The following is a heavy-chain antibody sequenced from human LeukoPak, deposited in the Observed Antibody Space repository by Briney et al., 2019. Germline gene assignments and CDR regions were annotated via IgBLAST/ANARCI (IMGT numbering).Heavy chain of an antibody. V-gene: IGHV3-48*01. D-gene: IGHD1-26*01. J-gene: IGHJ4*02. Sequence: GGSLRLSCAASGFTFSSYSMNWVRQAPGKGLEWVSYISSSSSTIYYADSVKGRFTISRDNAKNSLYLQMNSLRAEDTAVYYCARDRSDSGSYTPPFDYWGQGTLVTVSS. CDR2: ISSSSSTI. CDR3: ARDRSDSGSYTPPFDY. CDR1: GFTFSSYS.